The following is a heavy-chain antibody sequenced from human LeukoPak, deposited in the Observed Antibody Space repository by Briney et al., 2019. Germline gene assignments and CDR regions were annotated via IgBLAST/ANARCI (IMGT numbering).Heavy chain of an antibody. CDR3: AKDRCRGTSCQFDC. D-gene: IGHD2-2*01. V-gene: IGHV3-23*01. CDR2: ISGSGGST. CDR1: GFTFSSYA. Sequence: QPGGSLRLSCAASGFTFSSYAMNWVRQAPGKGLEWVSVISGSGGSTYYADSVKGRFTISRDNSKNTLYLQMNSLRVEDTAVYYCAKDRCRGTSCQFDCWGQGTLVTVSS. J-gene: IGHJ4*02.